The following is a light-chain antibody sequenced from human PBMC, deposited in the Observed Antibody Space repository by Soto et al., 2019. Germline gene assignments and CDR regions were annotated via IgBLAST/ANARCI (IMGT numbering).Light chain of an antibody. CDR1: QSIGEW. J-gene: IGKJ2*01. CDR3: QHYDSYPVT. V-gene: IGKV1-5*03. CDR2: RAS. Sequence: DIQMTQSPVTLSPSVGDRVAITCRASQSIGEWLAWYQHKPGKAPKLLIYRASHLATGVPSRFSGSGSGTEINLPISSLQPDDFATYYCQHYDSYPVTFGQGTNLEI.